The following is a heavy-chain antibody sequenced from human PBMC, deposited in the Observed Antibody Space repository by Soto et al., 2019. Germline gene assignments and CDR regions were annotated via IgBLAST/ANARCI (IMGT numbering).Heavy chain of an antibody. J-gene: IGHJ5*02. CDR3: ATLVPAPIKLFPRLGWFDP. Sequence: SVKVSCKASGGTFSSETITWVRQAPGQGLEWMGGIIPITDTANYAQNFQGRLTITADESTSTVYMELSSLRSEDTAVYYCATLVPAPIKLFPRLGWFDPWGQGTPVTVSS. CDR2: IIPITDTA. D-gene: IGHD2-2*02. V-gene: IGHV1-69*13. CDR1: GGTFSSET.